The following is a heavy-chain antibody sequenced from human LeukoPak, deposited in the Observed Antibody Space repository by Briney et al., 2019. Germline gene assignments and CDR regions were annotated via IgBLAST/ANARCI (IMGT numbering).Heavy chain of an antibody. Sequence: SETLSLTCAVSGGSISSTNYYWAWIRQPPGKGLEWIGSIYYTGNTYYDSSLKSRVTMSVDASKNQFSLNLNSVTAADTAVYYCARGTGSSWPKEGNWFDPWGQGTLVTVSS. CDR2: IYYTGNT. J-gene: IGHJ5*02. CDR1: GGSISSTNYY. D-gene: IGHD6-13*01. V-gene: IGHV4-39*01. CDR3: ARGTGSSWPKEGNWFDP.